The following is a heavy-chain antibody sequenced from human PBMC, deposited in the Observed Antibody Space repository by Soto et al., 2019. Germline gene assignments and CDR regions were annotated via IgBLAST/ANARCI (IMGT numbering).Heavy chain of an antibody. CDR1: GGSISSSSYY. J-gene: IGHJ4*02. CDR2: IYYSGST. CDR3: ARITTTGYSSGWDEFRYYFDY. Sequence: TSETLSLTCTVSGGSISSSSYYWGWIRQPPGKGLEWIGSIYYSGSTYYNPSLKSRVTISVDTSKNQFSLKLSSVTAADTAVYYCARITTTGYSSGWDEFRYYFDYWGQGTLVTVSS. V-gene: IGHV4-39*01. D-gene: IGHD6-19*01.